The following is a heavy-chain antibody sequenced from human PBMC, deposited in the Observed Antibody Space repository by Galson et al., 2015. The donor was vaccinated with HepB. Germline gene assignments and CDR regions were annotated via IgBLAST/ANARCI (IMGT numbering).Heavy chain of an antibody. V-gene: IGHV3-9*01. Sequence: LRLSCAASGFTFEDYAMHWVRQVPGKGLEWVSGISWKSDFTGYADSVRGRFTISRDNAKYSLYLQMNSLRTEDTALYYCAQDLTYYYGSGRYFVRMDARGQGTTVNGS. CDR3: AQDLTYYYGSGRYFVRMDA. CDR2: ISWKSDFT. D-gene: IGHD3-10*01. J-gene: IGHJ6*02. CDR1: GFTFEDYA.